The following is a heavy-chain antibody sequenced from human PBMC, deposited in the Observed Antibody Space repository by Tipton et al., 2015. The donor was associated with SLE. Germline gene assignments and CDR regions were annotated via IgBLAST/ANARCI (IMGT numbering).Heavy chain of an antibody. Sequence: TLSLTCAVSGASIGSGGYSWNWIRQPPGKGLQWIGFMHYSGSTYYKPSLKSRVTISVDTSKNQFSRNLSSVTAADTAVYYCARAMGYARVYYMDVWGKGTTVTVSS. D-gene: IGHD5-12*01. CDR3: ARAMGYARVYYMDV. CDR1: GASIGSGGYS. J-gene: IGHJ6*03. V-gene: IGHV4-30-2*01. CDR2: MHYSGST.